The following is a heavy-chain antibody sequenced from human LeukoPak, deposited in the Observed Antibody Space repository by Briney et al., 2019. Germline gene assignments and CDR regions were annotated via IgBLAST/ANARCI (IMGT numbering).Heavy chain of an antibody. V-gene: IGHV3-74*01. CDR3: AKDRAPNDYKDGMDV. J-gene: IGHJ6*04. Sequence: GGSLRLSCAASGFIFSNYWMHWVRQAPGKGLVWVSRINSDGSSAYYADSVKGRFTISRDNAKNTLYLQMNSLRVEDTAVYYCAKDRAPNDYKDGMDVWGKGTTVTVSS. CDR1: GFIFSNYW. CDR2: INSDGSSA. D-gene: IGHD1-1*01.